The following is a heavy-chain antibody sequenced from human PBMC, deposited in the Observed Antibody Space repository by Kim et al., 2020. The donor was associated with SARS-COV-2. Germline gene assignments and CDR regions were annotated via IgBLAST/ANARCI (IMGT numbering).Heavy chain of an antibody. CDR3: AKGVINSGFDY. CDR1: GFTFSTSP. CDR2: ISWDGTRT. J-gene: IGHJ4*01. V-gene: IGHV3-23*01. Sequence: GGSLRLSCAASGFTFSTSPMGWVRQAPGKGLEWVSRISWDGTRTYYADSVKGRVTMSSDKSTNTVYLHMDNLRAEDTAVYYCAKGVINSGFDYWGHGTQVTVSS. D-gene: IGHD1-26*01.